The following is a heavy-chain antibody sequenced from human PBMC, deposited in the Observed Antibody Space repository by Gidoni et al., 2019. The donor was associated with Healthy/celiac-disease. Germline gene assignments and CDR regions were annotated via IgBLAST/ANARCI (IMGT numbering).Heavy chain of an antibody. CDR3: ARERYGSGSYYSIYGMDV. CDR1: GDSVSSTSAA. Sequence: QVQLQQSGPGLVKPSQTLSLTCAISGDSVSSTSAAWHWIRQSPSRGLEWLGRTYYRSKWYNDYAVSVKSRITINPDTSKNQFSLQLNSVTPEDTAVYYCARERYGSGSYYSIYGMDVWGQGTTVTVSS. D-gene: IGHD3-10*01. CDR2: TYYRSKWYN. V-gene: IGHV6-1*01. J-gene: IGHJ6*02.